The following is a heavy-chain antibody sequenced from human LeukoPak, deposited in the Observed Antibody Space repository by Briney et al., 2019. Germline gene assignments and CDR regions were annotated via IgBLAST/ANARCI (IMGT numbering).Heavy chain of an antibody. CDR1: GYTFTTYG. D-gene: IGHD6-19*01. CDR2: ISPYNGDI. CDR3: ARGIIAVAGTDFDY. V-gene: IGHV1-18*01. J-gene: IGHJ4*02. Sequence: ASVKVSCKASGYTFTTYGISWVRQAPGQGLEWMGWISPYNGDINYAQKLQGRVTMTTDTSTSTAYMELKSLRSDDTAVYYCARGIIAVAGTDFDYWGQGTLVTVSS.